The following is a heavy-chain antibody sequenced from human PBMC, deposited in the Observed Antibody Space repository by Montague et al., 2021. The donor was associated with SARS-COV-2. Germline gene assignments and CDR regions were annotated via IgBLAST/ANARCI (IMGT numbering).Heavy chain of an antibody. CDR3: ARGAGYSSSWYLAFEI. J-gene: IGHJ3*02. V-gene: IGHV4-59*01. Sequence: SETLSLTCTVSSGSISSYYWSWIRQPPGKGLEWIGYIYYSGGTNYNPSLKSRVTISADTSKNQFSLKLSSVTAADTAVYYCARGAGYSSSWYLAFEIWGQGTMVTVSS. D-gene: IGHD6-13*01. CDR1: SGSISSYY. CDR2: IYYSGGT.